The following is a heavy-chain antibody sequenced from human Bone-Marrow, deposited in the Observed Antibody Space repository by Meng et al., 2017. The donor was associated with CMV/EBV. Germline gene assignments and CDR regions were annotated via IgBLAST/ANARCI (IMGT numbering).Heavy chain of an antibody. V-gene: IGHV3-30*02. Sequence: GESLKISCAASGFTFSSYGMHWVRQAPGKGLEWVAFIRYDGSNKYYADSVKGRFTISRYNSKNTLYLQMNSLRAEDTAVYYCAPLVQPPRPFDYWGQGTLVTVSS. CDR3: APLVQPPRPFDY. D-gene: IGHD1-1*01. CDR2: IRYDGSNK. J-gene: IGHJ4*02. CDR1: GFTFSSYG.